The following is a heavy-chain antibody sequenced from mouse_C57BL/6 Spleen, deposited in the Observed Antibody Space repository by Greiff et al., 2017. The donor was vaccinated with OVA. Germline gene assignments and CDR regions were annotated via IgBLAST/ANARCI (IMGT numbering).Heavy chain of an antibody. V-gene: IGHV1-64*01. D-gene: IGHD1-1*01. CDR1: GYTFTSYW. J-gene: IGHJ1*03. CDR3: ATPYYYGHWYFDV. CDR2: IHPNSGST. Sequence: VQLQQPGAELVKPGASVTLSCKASGYTFTSYWMHWVKQRPGQGLEWIGMIHPNSGSTNYNEKFKSKATLTVDKSSSTAYMQHSSLTSEDSAVYYCATPYYYGHWYFDVWGTGTTVTVSS.